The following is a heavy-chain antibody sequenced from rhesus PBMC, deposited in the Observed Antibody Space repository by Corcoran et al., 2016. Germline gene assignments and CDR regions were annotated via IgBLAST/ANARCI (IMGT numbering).Heavy chain of an antibody. J-gene: IGHJ4*01. CDR2: ISYSGST. CDR1: GYSISSGYG. V-gene: IGHV4-122*02. D-gene: IGHD6-31*01. Sequence: QLQLQESGPGLVKPSETLSLTCAVSGYSISSGYGWSWIRQPPGKGLEWIGYISYSGSTSYNSSLKSRVTIARDTAKNKFSLKLSSVTAADTAVYYCASIAAAAHWGQGVLVTVSS. CDR3: ASIAAAAH.